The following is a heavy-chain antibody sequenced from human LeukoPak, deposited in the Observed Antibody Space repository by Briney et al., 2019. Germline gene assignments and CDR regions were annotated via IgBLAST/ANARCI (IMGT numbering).Heavy chain of an antibody. CDR3: GRQGPRTTSVTTRSNPFDY. J-gene: IGHJ4*02. CDR2: IYYSGST. Sequence: SETLSLTCTVSGGSISSSYWSWIRQPPGKGLEWIGYIYYSGSTSYNPSLKSRVTISVDTTTNKFSLQLNSVTAAEATVYYCGRQGPRTTSVTTRSNPFDYGGQGTLVTVPS. V-gene: IGHV4-59*08. CDR1: GGSISSSY. D-gene: IGHD4-11*01.